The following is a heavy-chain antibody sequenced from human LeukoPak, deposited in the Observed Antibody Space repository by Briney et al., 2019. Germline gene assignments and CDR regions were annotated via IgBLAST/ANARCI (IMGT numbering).Heavy chain of an antibody. CDR1: GFTVSSNY. V-gene: IGHV3-66*01. J-gene: IGHJ4*02. Sequence: PGGSLRLSCAASGFTVSSNYMSWVRQAPGKGLEWVSVIYSGGSTYYADSVKGRFTISRDNSKNTLYLQMNSLRAEDTAVYYCARDSEYYYDSSGYYHSYDYWGQGTLVTVSS. D-gene: IGHD3-22*01. CDR2: IYSGGST. CDR3: ARDSEYYYDSSGYYHSYDY.